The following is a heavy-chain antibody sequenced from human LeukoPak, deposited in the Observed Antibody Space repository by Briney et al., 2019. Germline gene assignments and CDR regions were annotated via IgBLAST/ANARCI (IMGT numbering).Heavy chain of an antibody. CDR3: ARPVAYNAGDY. Sequence: PGGSLRLSCEVSGFSFSYYGMHWVRQAPGKGLEWVAEIWHGGRDKYYADSVKGRFTISRDDSENTLYLQMNSLRAEDTAVYYCARPVAYNAGDYWGQGTLVTVSS. J-gene: IGHJ4*02. CDR1: GFSFSYYG. D-gene: IGHD5-24*01. V-gene: IGHV3-33*08. CDR2: IWHGGRDK.